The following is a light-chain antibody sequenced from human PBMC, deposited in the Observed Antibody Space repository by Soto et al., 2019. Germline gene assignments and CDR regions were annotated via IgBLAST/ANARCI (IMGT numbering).Light chain of an antibody. J-gene: IGKJ4*01. CDR1: QDISNY. V-gene: IGKV1-33*01. CDR2: DAS. Sequence: DIQRTRSPSSLSASVGDRVTITFQASQDISNYLNWYQQKPGKAPKLLIYDASNLETGVPSRFSGSGSGTDFTFTISSLQPEDIATYYCQQYDNLPLTFGGGRKVDIK. CDR3: QQYDNLPLT.